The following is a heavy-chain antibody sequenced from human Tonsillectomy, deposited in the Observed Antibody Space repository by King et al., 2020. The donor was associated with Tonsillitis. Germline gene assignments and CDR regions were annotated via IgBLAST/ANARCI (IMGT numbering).Heavy chain of an antibody. CDR2: ISGSGGST. D-gene: IGHD6-19*01. Sequence: VQLVESGGGLVQPGGSLRLSCAASGFTFSSYAMSWVRQAPGKGLEWVSAISGSGGSTYYADSVRGRFTISRDNSKNTLYLQMNSLRAEDTAVYYCAKAKFVAGYSSGWGAYYGMDVWGQGNTVTVSS. J-gene: IGHJ6*02. V-gene: IGHV3-23*04. CDR3: AKAKFVAGYSSGWGAYYGMDV. CDR1: GFTFSSYA.